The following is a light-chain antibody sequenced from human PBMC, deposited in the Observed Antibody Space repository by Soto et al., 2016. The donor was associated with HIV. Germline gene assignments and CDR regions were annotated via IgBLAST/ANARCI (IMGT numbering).Light chain of an antibody. J-gene: IGKJ2*01. CDR1: QSISTW. CDR2: KAS. V-gene: IGKV1-5*03. Sequence: IQMTQPPSTLSASVGDRVIITCRASQSISTWLAWYQQKPGKAPKLLISKASSLESGVPSRFSGSGSGTEFTLTISSLQPDDFATYYCQQYNSHPYTFGQGTKLEIK. CDR3: QQYNSHPYT.